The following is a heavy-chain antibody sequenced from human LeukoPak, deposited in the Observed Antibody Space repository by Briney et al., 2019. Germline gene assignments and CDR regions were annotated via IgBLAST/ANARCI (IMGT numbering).Heavy chain of an antibody. CDR1: GGSFSGYY. CDR2: INHSGST. CDR3: ARKAVPADAIDY. J-gene: IGHJ4*02. D-gene: IGHD2-2*01. V-gene: IGHV4-34*01. Sequence: SETLSLTCAVYGGSFSGYYWSWIRQPPGKGLEWIGEINHSGSTNYNPSLKSRVTISVDTSKNQFSLKLSSVTAADTAVYYCARKAVPADAIDYWGQGTLVTVSS.